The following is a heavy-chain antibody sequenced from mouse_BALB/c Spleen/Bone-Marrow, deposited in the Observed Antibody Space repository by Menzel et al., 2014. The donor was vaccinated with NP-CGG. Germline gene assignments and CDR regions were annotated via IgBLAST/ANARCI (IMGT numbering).Heavy chain of an antibody. Sequence: LQQSGAELVRSGASVKMSCKASGYTFTSYNMHWVKQTPGQGLEWIGYIYPRNGGTNYNQKFKGKATLTADTSSSTAYMQNSSLTSEDSAVYFCARGNYERYFDYWGQGTTLTVSS. D-gene: IGHD2-4*01. CDR2: IYPRNGGT. V-gene: IGHV1-12*01. CDR3: ARGNYERYFDY. J-gene: IGHJ2*01. CDR1: GYTFTSYN.